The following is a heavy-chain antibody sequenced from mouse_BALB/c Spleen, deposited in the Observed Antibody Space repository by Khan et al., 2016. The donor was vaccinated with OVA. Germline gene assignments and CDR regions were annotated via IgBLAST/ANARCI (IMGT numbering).Heavy chain of an antibody. CDR1: GFNIKDNY. CDR2: IDPANGNT. Sequence: VQLQQSGAELVKPGASVKLSCTASGFNIKDNYMHWVKQRPEQGLEWIGRIDPANGNTKYDPTFPGKATITADTSSNTAYLQLSSLTSEDTAVYYGARINAWGKGTTLTVSS. J-gene: IGHJ2*01. CDR3: ARINA. V-gene: IGHV14-3*02.